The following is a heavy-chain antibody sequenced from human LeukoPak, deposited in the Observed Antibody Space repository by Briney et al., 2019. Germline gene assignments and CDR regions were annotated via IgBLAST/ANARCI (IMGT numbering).Heavy chain of an antibody. V-gene: IGHV3-7*01. D-gene: IGHD2-8*02. CDR1: GFNFRSST. CDR2: MKVGGSEI. CDR3: ATGGALRGHFAY. Sequence: PGGSLRLSCAVAGFNFRSSTMTWVRQAPGKGPEWVAKMKVGGSEIQYVDSVRGRFTISRDNAKNSLYLQMNSLRAEDTAVYYCATGGALRGHFAYWGQGTLVTVSS. J-gene: IGHJ4*02.